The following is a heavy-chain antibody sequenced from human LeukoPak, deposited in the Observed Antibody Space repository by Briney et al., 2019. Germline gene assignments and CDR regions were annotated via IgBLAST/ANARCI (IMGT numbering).Heavy chain of an antibody. V-gene: IGHV1-2*02. D-gene: IGHD2-21*02. CDR2: INPNSGGT. CDR1: GYTFTGYY. CDR3: ARDQGYCGGDCYDDACDI. J-gene: IGHJ3*02. Sequence: ASVKVSCKASGYTFTGYYMHWVRQAPGQGLEWMGWINPNSGGTNYAQKFQGRGTMTRDTSISTAYMELSRLRSDDTAVYYCARDQGYCGGDCYDDACDIWDWGTMVTVSS.